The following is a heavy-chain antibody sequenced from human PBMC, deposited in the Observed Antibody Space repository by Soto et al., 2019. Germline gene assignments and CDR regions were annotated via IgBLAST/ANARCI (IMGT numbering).Heavy chain of an antibody. D-gene: IGHD1-7*01. V-gene: IGHV4-31*03. CDR3: ARDTRRGESGTTYRMDV. Sequence: SETLSLTCTVSGGSISSGGYYWSWIRQHPVKGLEWIGYIYYSGSTYYNPSLKSRVTISVDTSKNQFSLKLSSVTAADTAVYYCARDTRRGESGTTYRMDVWGQGTTVTVSS. J-gene: IGHJ6*02. CDR1: GGSISSGGYY. CDR2: IYYSGST.